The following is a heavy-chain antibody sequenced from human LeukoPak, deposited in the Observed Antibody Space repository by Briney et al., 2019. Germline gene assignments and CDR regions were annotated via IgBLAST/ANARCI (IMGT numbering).Heavy chain of an antibody. CDR2: IYYSGST. J-gene: IGHJ5*02. V-gene: IGHV4-59*01. CDR3: ARDRYNYDSSGSRWFDP. CDR1: GVSISSYY. D-gene: IGHD3-22*01. Sequence: SETLSLTCTVSGVSISSYYWSWIRQPPGKGLEWIGYIYYSGSTNYNPSLKSRVTISVDTSKNQFSLKLRSVTAADTAVYYCARDRYNYDSSGSRWFDPWGQETLVTVSS.